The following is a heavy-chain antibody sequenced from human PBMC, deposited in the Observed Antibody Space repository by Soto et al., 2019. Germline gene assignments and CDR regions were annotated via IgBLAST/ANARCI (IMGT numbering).Heavy chain of an antibody. J-gene: IGHJ5*02. CDR1: GFTFSSYA. CDR3: AKEFSSIVLMVYAPGWFDP. V-gene: IGHV3-23*01. D-gene: IGHD2-8*01. CDR2: ISGSGGST. Sequence: GSLRLSCAASGFTFSSYAMSWVRQAPGKGLEWVSAISGSGGSTYYADSVKGRFTISRDNSKNTLYLQMNSLRAEDTAVYYCAKEFSSIVLMVYAPGWFDPWGQGTLVTVSS.